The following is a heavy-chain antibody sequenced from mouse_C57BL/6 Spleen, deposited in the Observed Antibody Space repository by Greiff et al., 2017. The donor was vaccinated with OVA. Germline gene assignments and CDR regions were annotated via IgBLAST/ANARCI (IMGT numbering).Heavy chain of an antibody. J-gene: IGHJ3*01. D-gene: IGHD2-5*01. Sequence: QVQLKQPGAELVKPGASVKLSCKASGYTFTSYWMHWVKQRPGRGLEWIGRIDPNSGGTKYNEKFKSKATLTVDKPSSTAYMQLSSLTSEDSAVYYCARSGSNYCWFAYWGQGTLVTVSA. V-gene: IGHV1-72*01. CDR2: IDPNSGGT. CDR3: ARSGSNYCWFAY. CDR1: GYTFTSYW.